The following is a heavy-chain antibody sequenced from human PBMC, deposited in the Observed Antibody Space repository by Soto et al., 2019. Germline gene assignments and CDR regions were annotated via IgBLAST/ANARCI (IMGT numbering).Heavy chain of an antibody. D-gene: IGHD6-19*01. V-gene: IGHV3-53*01. CDR1: GFTVSSNY. J-gene: IGHJ4*02. Sequence: RRLSCAASGFTVSSNYMSWVRQAPGKGLEWVSVIYSGGSTYYADSVKGRFTISRDNSKNTLYLQMNSLRAEDTAVYYCARFASGIYSSGRVYFDYWGQGTLVTVSS. CDR2: IYSGGST. CDR3: ARFASGIYSSGRVYFDY.